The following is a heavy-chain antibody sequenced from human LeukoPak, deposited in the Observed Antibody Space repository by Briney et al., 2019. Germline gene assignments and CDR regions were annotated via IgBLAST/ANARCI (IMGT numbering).Heavy chain of an antibody. J-gene: IGHJ4*02. CDR1: GFTFSSYD. D-gene: IGHD2-15*01. Sequence: GGSLRLSCAASGFTFSSYDMHWVRKATGKGLERVSAIGTAGDTYYPGSVKGRFTISRDNAKNSLYLQMNSLRAEDTAVYYCPREFLSWAIDYWGQGTLVTVSS. CDR2: IGTAGDT. V-gene: IGHV3-13*01. CDR3: PREFLSWAIDY.